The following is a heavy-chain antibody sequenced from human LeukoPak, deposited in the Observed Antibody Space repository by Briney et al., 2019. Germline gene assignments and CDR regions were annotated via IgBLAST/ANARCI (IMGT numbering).Heavy chain of an antibody. D-gene: IGHD3-9*01. CDR3: ARGPRYYDILTGFHPYYYYGMDV. V-gene: IGHV4-34*01. Sequence: SETLSLTCAVYGGAFSGYYWSSIRQPPGKGLEWIGEINHSGSTNYNPPLKSRVTISVDTSKNQFSLKLSSVTAADTAVYYCARGPRYYDILTGFHPYYYYGMDVWGQETKVTVSS. CDR1: GGAFSGYY. CDR2: INHSGST. J-gene: IGHJ6*02.